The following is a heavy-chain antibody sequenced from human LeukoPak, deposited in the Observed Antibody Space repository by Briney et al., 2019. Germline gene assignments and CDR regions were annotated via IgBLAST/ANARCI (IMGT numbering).Heavy chain of an antibody. J-gene: IGHJ3*02. D-gene: IGHD3-10*01. Sequence: GGSLRLSCAASGFIFSDYYMNWVRQAPGKGLEWVSIISSGSSYIFYADSVKGRFTISRDNAKNSLYLQMDSLRAEDTAVYSCARGGSGRTQDDTYDIWGQGTKVTVSS. CDR2: ISSGSSYI. CDR3: ARGGSGRTQDDTYDI. CDR1: GFIFSDYY. V-gene: IGHV3-21*01.